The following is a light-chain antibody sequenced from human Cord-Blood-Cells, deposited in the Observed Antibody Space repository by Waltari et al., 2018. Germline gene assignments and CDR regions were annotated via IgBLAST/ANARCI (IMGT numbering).Light chain of an antibody. CDR2: DVS. V-gene: IGLV2-11*01. CDR3: CSYAGSYTLV. Sequence: QSALTQPRSVSGSPGQSVTISCTGTTSDVGGYHYVSWYQQHPGKAPKLMIYDVSKRPSGVPDRFSGSKSGNTASLTISGLPAEDEADYYCCSYAGSYTLVFGGGTKLTVL. CDR1: TSDVGGYHY. J-gene: IGLJ2*01.